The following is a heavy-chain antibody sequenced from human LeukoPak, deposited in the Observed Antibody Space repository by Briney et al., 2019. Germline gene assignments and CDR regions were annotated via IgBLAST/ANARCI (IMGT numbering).Heavy chain of an antibody. CDR1: GGSIISSLYH. CDR3: ARLGGLYNWLDP. J-gene: IGHJ5*02. CDR2: VSSSGTT. V-gene: IGHV4-39*01. Sequence: SETLSLTCTVSGGSIISSLYHWGWIRQSPEKGLEWIGTVSSSGTTDYNPSLESRLTLSVDTSKNQFPLRLNSVTVADTAVYFCARLGGLYNWLDPWGKGTLVTVSS.